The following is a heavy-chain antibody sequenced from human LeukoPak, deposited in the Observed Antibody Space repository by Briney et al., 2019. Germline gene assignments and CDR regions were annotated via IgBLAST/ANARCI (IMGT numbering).Heavy chain of an antibody. CDR1: GVTFNNYA. Sequence: GGSLRLSCAASGVTFNNYAMNWVRQAPGKGLEWVSSISGGGETTYYADSAKGRFTISRDNSQNTLYLQMNSLRAEDTAVYYCARDYADYVGYFFFDYWGQGTLVTVSS. CDR2: ISGGGETT. CDR3: ARDYADYVGYFFFDY. V-gene: IGHV3-23*01. D-gene: IGHD4-17*01. J-gene: IGHJ4*02.